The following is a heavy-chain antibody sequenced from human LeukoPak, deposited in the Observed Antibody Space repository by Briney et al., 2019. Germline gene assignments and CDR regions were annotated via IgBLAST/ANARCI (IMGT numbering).Heavy chain of an antibody. V-gene: IGHV3-23*01. J-gene: IGHJ4*02. Sequence: PGGSLRLSCVASGMTFSSYGMSWVRQAPGKGLEWVSAISGGGGGTYYADSVKGRFTISRDNSKNTLYVQMSSLRAEDTAVYYCAKDGDYGDHIWDYWGQGTLVTVSS. CDR3: AKDGDYGDHIWDY. CDR2: ISGGGGGT. CDR1: GMTFSSYG. D-gene: IGHD4-17*01.